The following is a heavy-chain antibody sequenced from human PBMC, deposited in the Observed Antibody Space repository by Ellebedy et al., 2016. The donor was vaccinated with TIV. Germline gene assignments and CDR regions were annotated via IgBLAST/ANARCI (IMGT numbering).Heavy chain of an antibody. CDR2: ISSSGSTI. V-gene: IGHV3-11*01. CDR1: GFTFSDYY. Sequence: GESLKISCAASGFTFSDYYMSWIRQAPGKGLEWVSYISSSGSTIYYADSVKGRFTISRDNAKNSLYLQMNSLRAEDTAVYYCAIDTVQNIAVAGLFDYWGQGTLVTVSS. CDR3: AIDTVQNIAVAGLFDY. J-gene: IGHJ4*02. D-gene: IGHD6-19*01.